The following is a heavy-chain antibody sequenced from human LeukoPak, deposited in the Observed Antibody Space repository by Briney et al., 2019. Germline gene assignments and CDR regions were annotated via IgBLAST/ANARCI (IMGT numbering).Heavy chain of an antibody. CDR3: AKDGAMAAAGYYFDY. J-gene: IGHJ4*02. CDR1: GFTFSSYT. Sequence: GGSLRLSCAASGFTFSSYTVNWIRQAPGKGLEWVAVIASDGNDKHLADSVKGRFTISRDNSRNTLYLQMNSLRTEDTAVYYCAKDGAMAAAGYYFDYWGQGTPVTVSS. CDR2: IASDGNDK. V-gene: IGHV3-30*18. D-gene: IGHD6-13*01.